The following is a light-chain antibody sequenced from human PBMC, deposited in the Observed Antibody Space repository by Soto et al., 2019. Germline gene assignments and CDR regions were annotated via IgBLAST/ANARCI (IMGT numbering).Light chain of an antibody. J-gene: IGLJ2*01. V-gene: IGLV2-14*03. Sequence: QSALTQPASVSGSPGQSITISRTGTSSDVGGYNYVSWYQHHPGKAPKLMIYDVTNRPSGVSNRFSGSKSGNTASLTISGLQAEDEADYYCSSYTISSTVVFGGGTKVTVL. CDR2: DVT. CDR3: SSYTISSTVV. CDR1: SSDVGGYNY.